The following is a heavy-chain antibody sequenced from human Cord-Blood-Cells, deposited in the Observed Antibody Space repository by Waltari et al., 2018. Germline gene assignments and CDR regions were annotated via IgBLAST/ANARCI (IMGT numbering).Heavy chain of an antibody. CDR2: INHSGST. V-gene: IGHV4-34*01. J-gene: IGHJ1*01. Sequence: QVQLQQWGAGLLKPSETLSLTCAAYGGSFSGYYWSWIRPPPGKGLEWIGEINHSGSTNYNPSLKSRVTISVDTSKNQFSLKLSSVTAADTAVYYCASITHYYDSSGYYEYFQHWGQGTLVTVSS. CDR1: GGSFSGYY. D-gene: IGHD3-22*01. CDR3: ASITHYYDSSGYYEYFQH.